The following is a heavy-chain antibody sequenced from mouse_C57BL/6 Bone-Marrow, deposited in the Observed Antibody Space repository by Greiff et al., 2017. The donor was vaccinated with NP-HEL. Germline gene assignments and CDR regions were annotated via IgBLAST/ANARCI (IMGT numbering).Heavy chain of an antibody. CDR2: ISSGGSYT. D-gene: IGHD2-4*01. CDR3: ARHDYDSWFAY. CDR1: GFTFSSYG. J-gene: IGHJ2*01. Sequence: EVHLVESGGDLVKPGGSLKLSCAASGFTFSSYGMSWVRQTPDKRLEWVATISSGGSYTYYPDSVKGRFTISRDNAKNTLYLQMSSLKSEDTAMYYCARHDYDSWFAYWGQGTTLTVSS. V-gene: IGHV5-6*01.